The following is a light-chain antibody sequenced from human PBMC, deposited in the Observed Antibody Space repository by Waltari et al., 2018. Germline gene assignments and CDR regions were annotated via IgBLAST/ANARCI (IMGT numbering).Light chain of an antibody. CDR1: QSAKTS. CDR2: RAS. V-gene: IGKV3D-15*01. J-gene: IGKJ1*01. CDR3: QQYNIWPWT. Sequence: EVVMTQSPATLSVSPGERVSLSCRASQSAKTSLAWYQQTPGQAPWLLIYRASTRAAGVQDRFSGSGSGTEFTLTISSLQSEDSAIYYCQQYNIWPWTFGPGTNVDIK.